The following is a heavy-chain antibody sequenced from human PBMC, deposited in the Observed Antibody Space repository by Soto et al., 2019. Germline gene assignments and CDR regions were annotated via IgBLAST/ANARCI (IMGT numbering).Heavy chain of an antibody. CDR1: GGSISSYY. D-gene: IGHD6-19*01. CDR2: ISYSGST. CDR3: ASHQTASCWYLDWFGP. Sequence: SETLSLTFTLSGGSISSYYWSWMRQPTGKGLEWIGYISYSGSTTSNPSLNSRVTISVATAKNQFSLKRSSVTAADTAVYYCASHQTASCWYLDWFGPCGQGTLGTGSS. V-gene: IGHV4-59*01. J-gene: IGHJ5*02.